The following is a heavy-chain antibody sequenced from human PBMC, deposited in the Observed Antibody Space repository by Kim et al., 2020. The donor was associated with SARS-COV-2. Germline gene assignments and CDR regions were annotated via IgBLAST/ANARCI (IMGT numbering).Heavy chain of an antibody. J-gene: IGHJ2*01. V-gene: IGHV3-7*01. CDR3: ARHGYCSSTSCSYWYFDL. CDR1: GFTFSSYW. CDR2: IKQDGSEK. Sequence: GGSLRLSCAASGFTFSSYWMSWVRQAPGKGLEWVANIKQDGSEKYYVDSMKGRFTISRDNAKNSLYLQMNSLRAEDTAVYYCARHGYCSSTSCSYWYFDLLGRGTLVTVSS. D-gene: IGHD2-2*03.